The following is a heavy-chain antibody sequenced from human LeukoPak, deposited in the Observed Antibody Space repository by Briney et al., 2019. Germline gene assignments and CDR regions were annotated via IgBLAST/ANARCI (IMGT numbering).Heavy chain of an antibody. J-gene: IGHJ4*02. V-gene: IGHV4-4*07. Sequence: SETLSLTCTVSGGSVSSYYLSWIRQPAGKGLEWIGRIYGTVTTYNPSLVGRVTLSVDTSNNHFSLKLRSVTAADTAIYYCARVALSGYPKFDYWGQGTLVTVSS. CDR3: ARVALSGYPKFDY. D-gene: IGHD5-12*01. CDR2: IYGTVT. CDR1: GGSVSSYY.